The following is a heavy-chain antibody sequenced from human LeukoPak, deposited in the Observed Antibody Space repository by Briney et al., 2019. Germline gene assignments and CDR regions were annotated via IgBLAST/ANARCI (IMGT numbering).Heavy chain of an antibody. CDR3: AHRRSGERYFHY. Sequence: SGPTLVKPTQTLTLTCTFSGFSLSTSGVGVGWIRQPPGNALAWLALINWDDDKRYSPSLKSRLTITKDTSKNQVVLTMTNMDLVDTATYYCAHRRSGERYFHYWGQGTRVSVSS. D-gene: IGHD4-17*01. CDR2: INWDDDK. J-gene: IGHJ4*02. V-gene: IGHV2-5*02. CDR1: GFSLSTSGVG.